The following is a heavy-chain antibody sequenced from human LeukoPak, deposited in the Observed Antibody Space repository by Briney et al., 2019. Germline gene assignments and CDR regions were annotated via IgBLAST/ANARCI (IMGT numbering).Heavy chain of an antibody. CDR2: ISSSGSTI. J-gene: IGHJ5*02. CDR1: GFTFSDYY. Sequence: GGSLRLSCAASGFTFSDYYMSWIRQAPGKGLEWVSYISSSGSTIYYADSVKGRFTISRDNAKNSLYLQMNSLRAEDTAVYYCARDLRVAATWFDPWGQGTLVTVSP. CDR3: ARDLRVAATWFDP. V-gene: IGHV3-11*04. D-gene: IGHD2-15*01.